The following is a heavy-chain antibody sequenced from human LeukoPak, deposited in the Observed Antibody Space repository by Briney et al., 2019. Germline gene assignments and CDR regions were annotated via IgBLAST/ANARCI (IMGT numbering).Heavy chain of an antibody. CDR3: APDLRGTDWSLDY. CDR2: ISDNGDSA. V-gene: IGHV3-23*01. Sequence: GGSLRLSCAASGFTFSTYAMTWVRQAPGKGLEWVSVISDNGDSAFYGDSVKGRFTMSRDNTQNTLFLQMNSLRAEDTAIYYCAPDLRGTDWSLDYWGQGTLVTVSS. D-gene: IGHD3-9*01. J-gene: IGHJ4*02. CDR1: GFTFSTYA.